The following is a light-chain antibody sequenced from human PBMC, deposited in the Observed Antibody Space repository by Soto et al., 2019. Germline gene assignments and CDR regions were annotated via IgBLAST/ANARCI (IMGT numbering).Light chain of an antibody. CDR1: QGISSY. CDR3: QQLNSYPA. Sequence: DIQMTQSPSSVSASVGDRVTITCRASQGISSYLAWYQQKPGKDPKLLIYAASTLQSGVPSRFSGSGSGTEFTLTISSLQPEDFATYYCQQLNSYPAFGPGTKVDIK. CDR2: AAS. V-gene: IGKV1-9*01. J-gene: IGKJ3*01.